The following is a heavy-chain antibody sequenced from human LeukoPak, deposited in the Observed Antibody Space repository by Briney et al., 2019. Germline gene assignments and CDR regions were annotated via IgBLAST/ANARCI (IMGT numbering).Heavy chain of an antibody. CDR3: ARQGDYSGYQAFDY. Sequence: SETLSLTCTVSGGSISSYYWSWIRQPPGKGLEWIGYTSYSGSTNYNPPLKSRVTISVDTSKNHFSLKLSSVTAADTAVYYCARQGDYSGYQAFDYWGQGTLVTVSS. J-gene: IGHJ4*02. D-gene: IGHD5-12*01. CDR1: GGSISSYY. CDR2: TSYSGST. V-gene: IGHV4-59*08.